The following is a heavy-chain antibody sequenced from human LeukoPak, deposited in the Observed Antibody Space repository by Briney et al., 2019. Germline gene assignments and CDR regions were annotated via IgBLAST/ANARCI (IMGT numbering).Heavy chain of an antibody. CDR2: IYYGGST. Sequence: SETLSLTCSVSGGSITSASHYWSFIRQPPGKGLEWIGSIYYGGSTWYNPSLQSRVTISVDTSKNEFSLKLRSVTATDTAVYYCSRRDCSHTDCFYWYFDLWGRGALLTVSS. D-gene: IGHD2-2*01. V-gene: IGHV4-39*07. CDR3: SRRDCSHTDCFYWYFDL. J-gene: IGHJ2*01. CDR1: GGSITSASHY.